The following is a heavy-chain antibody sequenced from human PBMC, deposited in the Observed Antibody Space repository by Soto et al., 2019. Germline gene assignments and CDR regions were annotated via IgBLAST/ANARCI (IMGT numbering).Heavy chain of an antibody. CDR2: TYYRSSWQT. D-gene: IGHD6-6*01. V-gene: IGHV6-1*01. CDR1: GDSVSSNDAV. J-gene: IGHJ5*02. CDR3: ARLVGNSWLDH. Sequence: QVQLQQSGPGLVKPSQTLSLTCAISGDSVSSNDAVWNWIRQSPSRGLVWLGRTYYRSSWQTEYAVSMKGRMTINPDASKNQFSLQLISVTPEDTAMYYCARLVGNSWLDHWGQGTLVTVSA.